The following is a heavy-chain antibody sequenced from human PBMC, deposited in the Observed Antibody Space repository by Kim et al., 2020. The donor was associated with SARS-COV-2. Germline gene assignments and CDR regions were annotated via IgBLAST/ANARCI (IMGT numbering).Heavy chain of an antibody. CDR2: IDPSDSYT. D-gene: IGHD6-13*01. CDR3: ARHEGGSSWDRPYVFDY. Sequence: GESLKISCKGSGYSFTSYWISWVRQMPGKGLEWMGRIDPSDSYTNYSPSFQGHVTISADKSISTAYLQWSSLKASDTAMYYCARHEGGSSWDRPYVFDYWGQGTLVTVSS. J-gene: IGHJ4*02. V-gene: IGHV5-10-1*01. CDR1: GYSFTSYW.